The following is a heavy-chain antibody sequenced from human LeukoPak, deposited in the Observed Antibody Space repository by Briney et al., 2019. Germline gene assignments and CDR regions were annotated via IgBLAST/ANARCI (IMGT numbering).Heavy chain of an antibody. CDR2: ISSNGGST. CDR1: GFTFSSYA. Sequence: GGSLRLSCAASGFTFSSYAMHWVRQAPGKGLEYVSAISSNGGSTYYANSVKGRFTISRDNSKNTLFLQMGSLRAEDMAVYHCARGGSIAARPIDYWGQGTLVTVSS. D-gene: IGHD6-6*01. CDR3: ARGGSIAARPIDY. V-gene: IGHV3-64*01. J-gene: IGHJ4*02.